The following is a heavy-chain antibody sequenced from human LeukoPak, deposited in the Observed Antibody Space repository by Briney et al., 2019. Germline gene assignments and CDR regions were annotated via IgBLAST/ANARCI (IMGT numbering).Heavy chain of an antibody. Sequence: GGSLRLSCAASGLTFSSYGMRWVRQAPGKGVEWVALIRYYGSNKYYADPLKGRFTISRDNSKNTLYLQMNSLRAEDTAVYYCAKDGGNRGYSFGQGGDFFYYMDVWGKGTTVTVSS. J-gene: IGHJ6*03. CDR3: AKDGGNRGYSFGQGGDFFYYMDV. CDR2: IRYYGSNK. CDR1: GLTFSSYG. D-gene: IGHD5-18*01. V-gene: IGHV3-30*02.